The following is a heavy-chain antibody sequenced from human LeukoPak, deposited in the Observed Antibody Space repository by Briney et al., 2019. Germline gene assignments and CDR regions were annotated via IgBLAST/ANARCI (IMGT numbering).Heavy chain of an antibody. Sequence: PGVSLRRSCAASGFTFSSYGMHWVRQAPGKGLEWVAVIWYDGSNKYYADSVKGRFTISRDNSKNTLYLQMNSLRAEDTAVYYCARDRHYYDDAFDIWGQGTMVTVSS. V-gene: IGHV3-33*01. D-gene: IGHD3-22*01. CDR3: ARDRHYYDDAFDI. CDR2: IWYDGSNK. J-gene: IGHJ3*02. CDR1: GFTFSSYG.